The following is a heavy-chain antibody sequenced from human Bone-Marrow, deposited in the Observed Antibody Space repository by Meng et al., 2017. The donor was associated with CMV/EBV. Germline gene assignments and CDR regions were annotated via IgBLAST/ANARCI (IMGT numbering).Heavy chain of an antibody. Sequence: ASVKVSCKASGYTFTGYYMHWVRQAPGQGLEWMGWINPNSGGTNYAQKFQGRVTMTRDTSISTAYMELSRLRSDDTAVYYCARDQLLSDLEHAPWFDPWGQGTLVTVSS. D-gene: IGHD2-2*01. CDR1: GYTFTGYY. CDR3: ARDQLLSDLEHAPWFDP. V-gene: IGHV1-2*02. J-gene: IGHJ5*02. CDR2: INPNSGGT.